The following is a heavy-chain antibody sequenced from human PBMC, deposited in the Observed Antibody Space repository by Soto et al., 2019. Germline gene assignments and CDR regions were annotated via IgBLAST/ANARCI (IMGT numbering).Heavy chain of an antibody. J-gene: IGHJ4*02. CDR1: GYIFTGYY. CDR2: INPNSGDT. V-gene: IGHV1-2*04. CDR3: ATSRISIAVAGETEYYFDY. D-gene: IGHD6-19*01. Sequence: SVKVSCKASGYIFTGYYMHWGRQAPGQGLEWMGWINPNSGDTNYTQKFQGWVTMTRDTSISTAYMELSRLRSDDTAVYYCATSRISIAVAGETEYYFDYWGQGTPVTVSS.